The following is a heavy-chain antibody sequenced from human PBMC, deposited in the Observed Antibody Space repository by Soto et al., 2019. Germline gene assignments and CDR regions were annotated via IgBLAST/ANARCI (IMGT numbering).Heavy chain of an antibody. V-gene: IGHV1-69*13. J-gene: IGHJ6*02. CDR2: IIPIFGTA. Sequence: ASVKVSCKASGGTFSSYAISWVRQAPGQGLEWMGGIIPIFGTANYAQKFQGRVTITADESTSTAYMELSSLRSEDTAVYYYARGPTVTTGDVYYYYGMDVWGQGTTVTVSS. CDR1: GGTFSSYA. CDR3: ARGPTVTTGDVYYYYGMDV. D-gene: IGHD4-17*01.